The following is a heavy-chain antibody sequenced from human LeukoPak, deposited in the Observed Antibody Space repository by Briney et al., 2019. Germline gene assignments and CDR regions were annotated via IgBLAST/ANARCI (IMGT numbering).Heavy chain of an antibody. J-gene: IGHJ4*02. V-gene: IGHV4-59*01. Sequence: SETLSLTCTVSGGSISSYYWSWIRQPPGKGLEWIGYIYYSGSTNYNPSLKSRVTISVDTSKNQFSLKLSSVTAADTAVYYCAREQSGYPLYLDYWGQGTLVTVSS. CDR1: GGSISSYY. D-gene: IGHD3-3*01. CDR3: AREQSGYPLYLDY. CDR2: IYYSGST.